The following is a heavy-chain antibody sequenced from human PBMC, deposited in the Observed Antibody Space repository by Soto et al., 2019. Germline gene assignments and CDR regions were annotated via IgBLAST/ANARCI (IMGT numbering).Heavy chain of an antibody. CDR3: AKEQWLIQGHFEY. CDR2: ISVSGETT. CDR1: GFSFTNYA. J-gene: IGHJ4*02. V-gene: IGHV3-23*01. Sequence: EVQLLESGRGLVRPGGSLRLSCAASGFSFTNYAMSWVRQAPGKGLEWLSAISVSGETTYYADSVRGRFTISRDNSRATVFLQMSNLRAEDTALYYCAKEQWLIQGHFEYWGQGIWVTVSS. D-gene: IGHD5-18*01.